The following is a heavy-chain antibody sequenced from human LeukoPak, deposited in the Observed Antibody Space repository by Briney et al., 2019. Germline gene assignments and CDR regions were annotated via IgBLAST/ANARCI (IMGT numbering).Heavy chain of an antibody. CDR2: ISYDGSNK. J-gene: IGHJ3*02. CDR3: ARDTVIVVVPAARGRDAFDI. Sequence: PGGSLRLSCAASGFTFSSYAMHWVRQTPGKGLEWVAVISYDGSNKYYADSVKGRFTISRDNSKNTLYLQMNSLRAEDTAVYYCARDTVIVVVPAARGRDAFDIWGQGTMVTVSS. CDR1: GFTFSSYA. D-gene: IGHD2-2*01. V-gene: IGHV3-30-3*01.